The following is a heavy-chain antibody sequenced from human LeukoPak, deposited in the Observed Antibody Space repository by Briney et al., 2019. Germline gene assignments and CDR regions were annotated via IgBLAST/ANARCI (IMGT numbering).Heavy chain of an antibody. CDR1: GFPFSPFS. Sequence: GGSLSFSGVTVGFPFSPFSWTGFGRAPGKGLEGVPSIGGSSTYINYADSVKGRFTISRDDAKNSLNLQMNSLRAEDTAVYYCARDLEIVVDGLGDYFYAGMDVWGQGTTVTVSS. CDR2: IGGSSTYI. J-gene: IGHJ6*02. CDR3: ARDLEIVVDGLGDYFYAGMDV. V-gene: IGHV3-21*01. D-gene: IGHD3-22*01.